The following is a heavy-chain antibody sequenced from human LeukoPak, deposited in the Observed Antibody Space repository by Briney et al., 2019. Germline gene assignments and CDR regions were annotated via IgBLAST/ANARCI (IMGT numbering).Heavy chain of an antibody. Sequence: ASVNVSCKASGYRFTAYGVGWLRQAPGHGLEWVGWTSIYNGKTYYAQRFQDRVTMTTDTSTSTVYMELRSLRSDDTAVYYCARVCHIVVVTAEGGWFDPWGQGTLVTVA. D-gene: IGHD2-21*02. V-gene: IGHV1-18*01. J-gene: IGHJ5*02. CDR3: ARVCHIVVVTAEGGWFDP. CDR1: GYRFTAYG. CDR2: TSIYNGKT.